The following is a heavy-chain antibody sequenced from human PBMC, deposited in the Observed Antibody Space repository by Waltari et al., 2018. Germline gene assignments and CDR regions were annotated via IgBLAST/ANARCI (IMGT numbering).Heavy chain of an antibody. J-gene: IGHJ4*02. Sequence: QVQLVESGGGVVQPGRSLRLSCAASGFSLTNHGLHWVRRAPGKGLEWVALIWYDGSHQNYGDSVKGRFTISRDTSKNTLYLQINSLRVEDTAVYYCAREARSSPAGYFDYWGQGTLVTVSS. CDR3: AREARSSPAGYFDY. CDR1: GFSLTNHG. V-gene: IGHV3-33*01. CDR2: IWYDGSHQ.